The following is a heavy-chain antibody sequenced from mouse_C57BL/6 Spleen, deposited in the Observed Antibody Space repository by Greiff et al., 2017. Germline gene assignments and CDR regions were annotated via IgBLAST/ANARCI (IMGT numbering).Heavy chain of an antibody. CDR3: ARSDTTVVARGYAMDY. CDR1: GYTFTSYW. V-gene: IGHV1-55*01. J-gene: IGHJ4*01. D-gene: IGHD1-1*01. Sequence: VQLQQPGAELVKPGASVKMSCKASGYTFTSYWITWVKQRPGQGLEWIGDIYPGSGSTNYNEKFKSKATLTVDTSSSTAYMQLSSLTSEDSAVYYCARSDTTVVARGYAMDYWGQGTSVTVSS. CDR2: IYPGSGST.